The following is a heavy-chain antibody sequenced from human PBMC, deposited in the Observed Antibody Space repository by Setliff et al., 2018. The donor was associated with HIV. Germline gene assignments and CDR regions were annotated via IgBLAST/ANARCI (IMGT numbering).Heavy chain of an antibody. J-gene: IGHJ3*02. CDR3: AKSYGGGWSADTFDI. D-gene: IGHD6-19*01. CDR2: IYYSGTT. V-gene: IGHV4-30-4*01. CDR1: GASIDSGDHY. Sequence: LSLTCTVSGASIDSGDHYWTWIRQPPGKGLEWIGYIYYSGTTYYNSSLKSRVTISLHTSKNQFSLKLSSVTAADTAMYYCAKSYGGGWSADTFDIWGQGTVVTVSS.